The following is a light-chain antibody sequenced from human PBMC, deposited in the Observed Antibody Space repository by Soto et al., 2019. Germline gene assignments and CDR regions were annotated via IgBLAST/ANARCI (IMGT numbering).Light chain of an antibody. CDR3: SSYTSSSSWV. CDR2: EVS. V-gene: IGLV2-14*01. Sequence: QSVLTQPASVSGSPGQSITISCTGTSSDVGGYNYVSWYQQHPGKAPKLMIYEVSNRPSGVSNRSSGSKSGNTASLTISGLQAEDEADYYCSSYTSSSSWVFGGGTQLTVL. CDR1: SSDVGGYNY. J-gene: IGLJ3*02.